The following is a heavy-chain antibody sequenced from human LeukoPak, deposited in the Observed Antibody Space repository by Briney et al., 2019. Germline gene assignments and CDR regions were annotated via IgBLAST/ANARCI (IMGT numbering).Heavy chain of an antibody. CDR1: GGSISSSSYY. J-gene: IGHJ4*02. V-gene: IGHV4-39*01. CDR3: ARREYYDSSGYYSFDY. CDR2: IYTSGST. D-gene: IGHD3-22*01. Sequence: SETLSLTCTVSGGSISSSSYYWGWIRQPPGKGLEWIGSIYTSGSTRYNPSLKSRLTISVDTSKNQFSLKLSSVTAADTAVYYCARREYYDSSGYYSFDYWGQGTLVTVSS.